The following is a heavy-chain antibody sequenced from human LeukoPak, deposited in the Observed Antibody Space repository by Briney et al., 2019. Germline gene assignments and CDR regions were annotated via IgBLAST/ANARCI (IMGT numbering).Heavy chain of an antibody. J-gene: IGHJ3*02. CDR3: ARGPGPIAGAKNPFDI. V-gene: IGHV3-30*01. D-gene: IGHD1-26*01. Sequence: GGSLRLSCAASGFTFSAYAMHWVREAPGKGLEWVAVISYDGSNKYYADSVKGRFTISGDKSKDTLYLQMNRLRPEDTAVYYCARGPGPIAGAKNPFDIWGHGTMVTVSS. CDR2: ISYDGSNK. CDR1: GFTFSAYA.